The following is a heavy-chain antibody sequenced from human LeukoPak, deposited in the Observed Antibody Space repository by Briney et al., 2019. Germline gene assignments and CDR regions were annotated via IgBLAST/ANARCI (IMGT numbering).Heavy chain of an antibody. CDR3: ARRQCWGGDCYSDSVQGVGFDY. CDR2: IYYSGST. J-gene: IGHJ4*02. D-gene: IGHD2-21*02. V-gene: IGHV4-39*01. CDR1: GGSISSSSYY. Sequence: SETLSLTCTVSGGSISSSSYYWGWIRQPPGKGLEWIGSIYYSGSTYYNPSLKSRVTISVDTSKNQFSLKLSSVTAADTAVYYCARRQCWGGDCYSDSVQGVGFDYWGQGTLVTVSS.